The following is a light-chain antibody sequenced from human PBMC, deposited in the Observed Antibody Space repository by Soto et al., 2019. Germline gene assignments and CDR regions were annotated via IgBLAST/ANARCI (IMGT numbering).Light chain of an antibody. CDR3: HQFGYSPRT. Sequence: EIVLTQSPGTLSLSPGEGATLSCRASQSVSSGYLAWYQQKPGQTPRLLIYSASSRATGIPDRFSGSGSGTDFTLTISRLEPEDFAVYYCHQFGYSPRTFGQGTKVDIK. V-gene: IGKV3-20*01. CDR2: SAS. CDR1: QSVSSGY. J-gene: IGKJ1*01.